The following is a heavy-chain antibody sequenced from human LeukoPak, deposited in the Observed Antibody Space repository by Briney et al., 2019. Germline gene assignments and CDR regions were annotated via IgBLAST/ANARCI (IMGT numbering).Heavy chain of an antibody. Sequence: GGSLRLSCAASGFIFSSYNMNWVRQAPGKGLEWVAVISYDGSNKYYADSVKGRFTISRDNSKNTLYLQMNSLRAEDTAVYYCANNGVRANFDYWGQGTLVTVSS. CDR1: GFIFSSYN. J-gene: IGHJ4*02. D-gene: IGHD2-8*01. CDR2: ISYDGSNK. V-gene: IGHV3-30*18. CDR3: ANNGVRANFDY.